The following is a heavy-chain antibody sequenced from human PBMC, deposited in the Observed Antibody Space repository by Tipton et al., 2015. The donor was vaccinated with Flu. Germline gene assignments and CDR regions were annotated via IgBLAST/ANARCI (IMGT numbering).Heavy chain of an antibody. CDR1: GFTFSSYG. CDR3: ATPHDYGDYPDAFDI. Sequence: SLRLSCAASGFTFSSYGLHWVRQAPGKGLEWVAVISYDGGKKYYADSVKGRFTISRDNSKNTPYLQMNSLRAEDTAVYYCATPHDYGDYPDAFDIWGQGTMVTVSS. V-gene: IGHV3-30*03. CDR2: ISYDGGKK. D-gene: IGHD4-17*01. J-gene: IGHJ3*02.